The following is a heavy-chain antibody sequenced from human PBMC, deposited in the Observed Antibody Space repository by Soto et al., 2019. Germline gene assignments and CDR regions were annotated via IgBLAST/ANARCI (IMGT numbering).Heavy chain of an antibody. CDR3: ARGRSNWSRRFISYGLDV. Sequence: PSETLSLTYTVSGGSISSDDYYWSWIRQPPGKGLEWIGYIYYSGSTYYNPSLKSRVTISVDTSKNQFSLKLSSVTAADTAVYYCARGRSNWSRRFISYGLDVWGQGTTVTVSS. CDR1: GGSISSDDYY. V-gene: IGHV4-30-4*01. D-gene: IGHD6-13*01. CDR2: IYYSGST. J-gene: IGHJ6*02.